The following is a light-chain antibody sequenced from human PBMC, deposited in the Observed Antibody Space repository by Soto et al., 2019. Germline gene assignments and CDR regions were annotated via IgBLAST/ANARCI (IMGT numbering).Light chain of an antibody. CDR2: DAS. CDR3: QHYNSFSPWA. Sequence: DIQMTQSPSTLSASVGDRAPVTCRARQSVGTWLAWYQQQPGRAPNLLIYDASTLASAVPSRFSGSGSGTEFTLTISSLQSDDFATYYCQHYNSFSPWAFGQGTTVDI. CDR1: QSVGTW. V-gene: IGKV1-5*01. J-gene: IGKJ1*01.